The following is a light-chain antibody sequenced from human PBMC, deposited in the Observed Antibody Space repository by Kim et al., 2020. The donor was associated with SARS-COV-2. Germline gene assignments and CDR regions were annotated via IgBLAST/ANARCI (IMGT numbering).Light chain of an antibody. CDR1: NIGSKS. Sequence: SHELTQPPSVSVAPGKTARITCGGNNIGSKSVHWYQQKPGQAPVLVIYYASDRPSGIPERFSGSNSGNTATLTISRVEAGDEADYYCQVWDSSSDHWVFGGGTQLTVL. CDR2: YAS. CDR3: QVWDSSSDHWV. J-gene: IGLJ3*02. V-gene: IGLV3-21*04.